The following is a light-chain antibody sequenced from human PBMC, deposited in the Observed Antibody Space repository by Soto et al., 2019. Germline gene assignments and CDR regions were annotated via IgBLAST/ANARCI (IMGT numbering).Light chain of an antibody. CDR3: QQRSNWNT. CDR1: QSVSSY. V-gene: IGKV3-11*01. CDR2: DAS. Sequence: EIRLTQSPATLSLSPGEGANLCCRASQSVSSYLAWYQEKPGQAPRLLIYDASNRATGIPARFSGSGSGTDFTLTISSLEPEDFAVYYCQQRSNWNTFGQGTRLEI. J-gene: IGKJ5*01.